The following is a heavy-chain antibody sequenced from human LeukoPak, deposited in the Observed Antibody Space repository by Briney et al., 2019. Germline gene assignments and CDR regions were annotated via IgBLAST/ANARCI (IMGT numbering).Heavy chain of an antibody. Sequence: GGSLRLSCAASGFTFSSYSMNWVRQAPGKGLEWVSSISSSSSYIYYADSVKGRFTISRDNAKNSLYLQMNSLRAEDTAVYYCARSHLFIRYFDWSDAFDIWGQGTMVTVSS. V-gene: IGHV3-21*04. CDR2: ISSSSSYI. D-gene: IGHD3-9*01. J-gene: IGHJ3*02. CDR3: ARSHLFIRYFDWSDAFDI. CDR1: GFTFSSYS.